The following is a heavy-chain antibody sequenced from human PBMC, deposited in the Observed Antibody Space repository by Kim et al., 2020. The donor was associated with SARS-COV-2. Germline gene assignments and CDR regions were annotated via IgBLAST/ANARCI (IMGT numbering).Heavy chain of an antibody. CDR2: IYSGGSST. Sequence: GGSLRLSCAASGFTFSSYAMSWVRQAPGKGLEWVSVIYSGGSSTYYADSVKGRFTISRDNSKNTLYLQMNSLRAEDTAVYYCAKDGEAAGLPLFDYWGQGTLVTVSS. CDR1: GFTFSSYA. CDR3: AKDGEAAGLPLFDY. V-gene: IGHV3-23*03. D-gene: IGHD6-13*01. J-gene: IGHJ4*02.